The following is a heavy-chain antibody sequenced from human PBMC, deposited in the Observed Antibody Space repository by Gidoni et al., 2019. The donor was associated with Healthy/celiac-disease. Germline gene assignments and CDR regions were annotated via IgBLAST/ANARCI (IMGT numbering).Heavy chain of an antibody. D-gene: IGHD6-19*01. J-gene: IGHJ4*02. CDR3: ARGSSGWYPDY. CDR1: GGSISSYY. CDR2: IYYSGST. V-gene: IGHV4-59*01. Sequence: QVQLQESGPGLVKPSETRSRTGTVSGGSISSYYWSWIRQPPGKGLVWLGYIYYSGSTNYNPSLTRRVTISVDTSKNQFSLTLSSVTAADTAVYYCARGSSGWYPDYWGQGTLVTVSS.